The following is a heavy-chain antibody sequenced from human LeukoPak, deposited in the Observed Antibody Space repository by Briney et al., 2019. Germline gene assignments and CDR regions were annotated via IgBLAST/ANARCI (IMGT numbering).Heavy chain of an antibody. CDR2: IIPIFGTA. CDR3: ARGLTGTTADFDY. CDR1: GYTFTGYY. D-gene: IGHD1-20*01. J-gene: IGHJ4*02. V-gene: IGHV1-69*06. Sequence: SVKVSCKASGYTFTGYYMHWVRQAPGQGLEWMGGIIPIFGTANYAQKFQGRVTITADKSTSTAYMELSSLRSEDTAVYYCARGLTGTTADFDYWGQGTLVTVSS.